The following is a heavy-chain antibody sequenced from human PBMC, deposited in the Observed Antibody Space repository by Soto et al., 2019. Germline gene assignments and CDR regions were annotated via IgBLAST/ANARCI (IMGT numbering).Heavy chain of an antibody. V-gene: IGHV1-8*01. CDR1: GYTFTSYD. J-gene: IGHJ5*02. Sequence: ASVKVSCKASGYTFTSYDINWVRQATGQGLEWMGWMNPNSGNTDYAQKFQGRVTMTRNTSISTAYMELSSLRSEDTAVYYCARERSAAGAGWFDPWGQGTLVTVPS. D-gene: IGHD6-13*01. CDR2: MNPNSGNT. CDR3: ARERSAAGAGWFDP.